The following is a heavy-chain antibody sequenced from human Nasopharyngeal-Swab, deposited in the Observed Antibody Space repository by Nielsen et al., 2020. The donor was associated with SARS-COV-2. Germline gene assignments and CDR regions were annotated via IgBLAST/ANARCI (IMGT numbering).Heavy chain of an antibody. CDR2: ISPSSSDT. Sequence: GESLKISCAASGFTFSDHYMTWIRQAPGKGLEWVLYISPSSSDTNYADSVKGRFTISRDNAKNSLYLQMNSLRAEDTAVYYCARAKRATIFGVVIMREFDYWGQGTLVTVSS. V-gene: IGHV3-11*06. D-gene: IGHD3-3*01. J-gene: IGHJ4*02. CDR1: GFTFSDHY. CDR3: ARAKRATIFGVVIMREFDY.